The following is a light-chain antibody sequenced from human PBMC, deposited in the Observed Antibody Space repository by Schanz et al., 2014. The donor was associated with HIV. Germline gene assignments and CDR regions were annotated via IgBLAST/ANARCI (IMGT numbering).Light chain of an antibody. CDR2: EGS. CDR3: SSYTRGSTYV. Sequence: QSALTQPASVSGSPGQAITISCAGTSSGPATYNLPSWYQQHPGKVPKLMVYEGSKRPSGVPNRFSGSKSGNTASLTISGLQAEDETDYYCSSYTRGSTYVFGSATKLTVL. J-gene: IGLJ1*01. V-gene: IGLV2-14*02. CDR1: SSGPATYNL.